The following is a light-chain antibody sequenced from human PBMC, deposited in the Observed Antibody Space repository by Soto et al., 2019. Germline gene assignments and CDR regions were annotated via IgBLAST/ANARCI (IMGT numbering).Light chain of an antibody. CDR2: GAS. V-gene: IGKV3-20*01. Sequence: ETLMTQSPGTLSVSPGEGSTLSCRASESVSSSYLAWYQQKPGQAPRLLIYGASSRATGIPDRFSGSGSGTDFTLTITRLEPEDFAVYYCHQYDNSPWTFGQGTKVDIK. CDR1: ESVSSSY. J-gene: IGKJ1*01. CDR3: HQYDNSPWT.